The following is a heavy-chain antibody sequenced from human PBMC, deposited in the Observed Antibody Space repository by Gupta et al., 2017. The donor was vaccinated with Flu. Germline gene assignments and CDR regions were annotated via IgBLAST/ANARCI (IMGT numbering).Heavy chain of an antibody. D-gene: IGHD1-1*01. Sequence: HWARQAPGEGHEGMGRNKPRSRATNYGKKVEGKVTVTRDTSSRTVYMRLSRLRTDDTAEDYCARWEESRVHFRDVWGKGTTVTDSS. J-gene: IGHJ6*04. CDR2: NKPRSRAT. CDR3: ARWEESRVHFRDV. V-gene: IGHV1-2*06.